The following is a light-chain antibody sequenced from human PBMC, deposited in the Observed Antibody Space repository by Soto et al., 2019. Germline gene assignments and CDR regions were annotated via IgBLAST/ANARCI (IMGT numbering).Light chain of an antibody. CDR3: QQANSFPIT. CDR1: QSISSW. CDR2: DAS. J-gene: IGKJ5*01. Sequence: IQMTQSPSTMSASVGDIVTITCRASQSISSWLAWYQQKPGKAPKLLIYDASSLQSGVPSRYSGSGYGTDFTLTISSLQPEDFATYYCQQANSFPITFGQGTRLEIK. V-gene: IGKV1-5*01.